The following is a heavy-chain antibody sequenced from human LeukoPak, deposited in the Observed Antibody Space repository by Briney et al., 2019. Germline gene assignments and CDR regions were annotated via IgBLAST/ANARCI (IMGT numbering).Heavy chain of an antibody. Sequence: GGSLRLSCAASGFTFSSYSMNWVRQAPGKGLEWVSSISSSSSYIYYADSVKGRFTISRDNSKNTLYLQMNSLRAEDTAVYYCAKDGDILTGYYGFDYWGQGTLVTVSS. J-gene: IGHJ4*02. CDR1: GFTFSSYS. CDR3: AKDGDILTGYYGFDY. V-gene: IGHV3-21*01. CDR2: ISSSSSYI. D-gene: IGHD3-9*01.